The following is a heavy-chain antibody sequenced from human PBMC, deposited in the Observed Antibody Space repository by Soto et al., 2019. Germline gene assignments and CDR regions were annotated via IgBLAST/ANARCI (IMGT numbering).Heavy chain of an antibody. Sequence: QLQLQESGSRLVKPSQTLSLTCAVSGGPISSGDYSWNWIRQPPGKGLEWIGYISHSGNTYYNPSLKSRVTISVDRSNNQFSLKPTSVTAADTAVYYCAGSPSVGRTTIDYWGQGTLVTVSS. CDR2: ISHSGNT. D-gene: IGHD1-26*01. V-gene: IGHV4-30-2*01. J-gene: IGHJ4*02. CDR1: GGPISSGDYS. CDR3: AGSPSVGRTTIDY.